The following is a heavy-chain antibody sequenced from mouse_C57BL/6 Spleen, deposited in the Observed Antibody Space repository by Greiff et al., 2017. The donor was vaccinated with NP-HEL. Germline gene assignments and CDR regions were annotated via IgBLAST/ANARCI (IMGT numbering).Heavy chain of an antibody. V-gene: IGHV6-6*01. CDR3: TKRND. CDR2: IRNKANNPAT. Sequence: EVKVEESGGGLVQPGGSMKLSCAASGFTFSDAWMDWVRQSPEKGLEWVAEIRNKANNPATYYAESVKGRFTISRDDSKSSVYLQMNSVRAEDTGIYYCTKRNDWGQGTTLTVSS. J-gene: IGHJ2*01. CDR1: GFTFSDAW.